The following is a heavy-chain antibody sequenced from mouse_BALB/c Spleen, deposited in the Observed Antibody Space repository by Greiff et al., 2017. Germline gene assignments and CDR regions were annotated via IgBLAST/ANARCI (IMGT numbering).Heavy chain of an antibody. CDR2: IWAGGST. J-gene: IGHJ4*01. CDR1: GFSLTSYG. D-gene: IGHD1-1*01. Sequence: VMLVESGPGLVAPSQSLSITCTVSGFSLTSYGVHWVRQPPGKGLEWLGVIWAGGSTNYNSALMSRLSISKDNSKSQVFLKMNSLQTDDTAMYYCARVGSSIYAVDYWGQGTSVTVSS. V-gene: IGHV2-9*02. CDR3: ARVGSSIYAVDY.